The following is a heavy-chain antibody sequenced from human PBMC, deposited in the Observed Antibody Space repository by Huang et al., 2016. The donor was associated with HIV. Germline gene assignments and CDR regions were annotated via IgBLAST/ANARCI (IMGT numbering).Heavy chain of an antibody. D-gene: IGHD3-22*01. V-gene: IGHV1-69*13. CDR1: GGTFSSYA. CDR2: IIPNFGTA. Sequence: QVQLVQSGAEVKKPGSSVKVSCKASGGTFSSYAISWVRQAPGQGLEWMAGIIPNFGTANYAQKFQGRVTITADESTSTAYMELSSLRSEDTAVYYCARARGYYDSSVSYYFDYWGQGTLVTVSS. CDR3: ARARGYYDSSVSYYFDY. J-gene: IGHJ4*02.